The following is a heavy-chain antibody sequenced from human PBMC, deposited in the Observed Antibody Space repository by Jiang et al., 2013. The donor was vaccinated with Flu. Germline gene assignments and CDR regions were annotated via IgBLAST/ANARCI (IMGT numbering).Heavy chain of an antibody. Sequence: GPGLVKPSETLSLTCSVSGGSMSDYFWSWIRQPPGKGLEWIGYVHYSGNTKYNPSLKSRVTISIDKSNNQFSLRLTSVTAADTGIYYCATNTTSSPWFDPWGPGTLVTVSS. CDR3: ATNTTSSPWFDP. V-gene: IGHV4-59*08. D-gene: IGHD1-26*01. CDR2: VHYSGNT. CDR1: GGSMSDYF. J-gene: IGHJ5*02.